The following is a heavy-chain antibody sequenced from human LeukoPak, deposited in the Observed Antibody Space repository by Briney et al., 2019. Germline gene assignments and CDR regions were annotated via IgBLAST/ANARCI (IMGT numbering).Heavy chain of an antibody. V-gene: IGHV1-2*02. J-gene: IGHJ3*02. D-gene: IGHD5-18*01. CDR3: ARSGGDTCPLPIDAFDI. CDR2: INPNSGCT. Sequence: GASVKVSCKASGYTFTGYYMHWLRQAPGQGLEWMGWINPNSGCTNYAQKFQGRVTMTRDTSISTAYMELSRLRSDDTAVYYCARSGGDTCPLPIDAFDIWGQGKMLSLFS. CDR1: GYTFTGYY.